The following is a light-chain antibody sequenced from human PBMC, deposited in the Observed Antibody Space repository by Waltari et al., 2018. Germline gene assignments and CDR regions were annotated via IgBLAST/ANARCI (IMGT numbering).Light chain of an antibody. CDR3: QQTYGPPLT. J-gene: IGKJ4*01. V-gene: IGKV1-5*01. CDR1: QSLSNW. CDR2: GAS. Sequence: DIQMTQSPSTLSASIGARFTITCRASQSLSNWLAWYQQKPGKAPKLLIYGASSFESGVPSRFSGRGSGTDFTLTISSLQPEDFASYYCQQTYGPPLTFGGGTKVEIK.